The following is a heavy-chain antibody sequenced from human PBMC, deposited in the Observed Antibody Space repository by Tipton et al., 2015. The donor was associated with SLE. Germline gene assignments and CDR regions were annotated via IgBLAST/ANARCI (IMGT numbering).Heavy chain of an antibody. V-gene: IGHV1-8*02. CDR1: GYTFTSYD. CDR3: ARAYCTNGVCSPLFRY. D-gene: IGHD2-8*01. J-gene: IGHJ4*02. Sequence: QVQLVQSGAEVKKPGASVKVSCKASGYTFTSYDINWVRQATGQGLEWMGWMNPNSGNTGYAQKFQGRVTMTRNTSVSTVYMELSSLRSEDTAVYYCARAYCTNGVCSPLFRYWGQGTLVTVSS. CDR2: MNPNSGNT.